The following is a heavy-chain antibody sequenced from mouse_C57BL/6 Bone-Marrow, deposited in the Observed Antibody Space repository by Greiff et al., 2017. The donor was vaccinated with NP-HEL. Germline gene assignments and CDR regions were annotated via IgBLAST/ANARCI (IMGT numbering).Heavy chain of an antibody. Sequence: QVQLKQSGAELVRPGTSVKMSCKASGYTFTNYWIGWAKQRPGHGLEWIGDIYPGGGYTNYNEKFKGKATLTADTSSSTAYMQFSSLTSEDSALYSCAREGGSSFYAVDYGGQGTSVTVTA. V-gene: IGHV1-63*01. J-gene: IGHJ4*01. CDR2: IYPGGGYT. D-gene: IGHD1-1*01. CDR3: AREGGSSFYAVDY. CDR1: GYTFTNYW.